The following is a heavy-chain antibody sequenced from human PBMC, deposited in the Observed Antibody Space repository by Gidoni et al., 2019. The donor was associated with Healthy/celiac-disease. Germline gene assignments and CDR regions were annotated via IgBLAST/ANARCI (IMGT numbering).Heavy chain of an antibody. CDR3: AKDRGISGSYYIHYYYYGMDV. D-gene: IGHD1-26*01. CDR1: GFTFSSYG. Sequence: QVQLVESGGGVVQPGRSLRLSCAASGFTFSSYGMPWVRQAPGKGLEWVAVISYDGSNKYYADSVKGRFTISRDNSKNTLYLQMNSLRAEDTAVYYCAKDRGISGSYYIHYYYYGMDVWGQGTTVTVSS. J-gene: IGHJ6*02. CDR2: ISYDGSNK. V-gene: IGHV3-30*18.